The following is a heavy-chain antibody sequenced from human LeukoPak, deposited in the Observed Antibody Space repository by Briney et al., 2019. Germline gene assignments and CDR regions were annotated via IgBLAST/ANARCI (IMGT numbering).Heavy chain of an antibody. J-gene: IGHJ6*03. Sequence: GRSLRLSCAASGFTFDDYAMHWVRQAPGKGLEWVSGISWNSGSIGYADSVKGRFTISRDNAKNSLYLQMNSLRAEDTALYYCAKDGYCSGGSCYSGPPTYYYYYYMDVRGKGTTVTVSS. CDR3: AKDGYCSGGSCYSGPPTYYYYYYMDV. CDR1: GFTFDDYA. CDR2: ISWNSGSI. D-gene: IGHD2-15*01. V-gene: IGHV3-9*01.